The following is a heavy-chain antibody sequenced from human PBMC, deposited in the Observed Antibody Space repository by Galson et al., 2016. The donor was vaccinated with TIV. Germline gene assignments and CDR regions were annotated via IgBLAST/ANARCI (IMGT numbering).Heavy chain of an antibody. CDR3: AKPEGDGDYSLGAAFDF. D-gene: IGHD4-17*01. V-gene: IGHV3-23*01. CDR1: GFSVGYYA. J-gene: IGHJ3*01. CDR2: ISLSGTTA. Sequence: SLRLSCAASGFSVGYYAMSWVRQAPGKGLEWVSGISLSGTTAYYADSVRGRFTISRDNSRYTVYLQMNSLRAEDTAVYYCAKPEGDGDYSLGAAFDFWGHGPIVSVSS.